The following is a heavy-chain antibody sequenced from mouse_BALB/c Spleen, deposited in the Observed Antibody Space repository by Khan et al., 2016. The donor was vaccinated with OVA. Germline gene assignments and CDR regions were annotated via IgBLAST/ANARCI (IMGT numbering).Heavy chain of an antibody. V-gene: IGHV3-2*02. CDR2: ISYSGST. Sequence: EVKLEESGPGLVKPSQSLSLTCTVTGYSITSDYAWNWIRQFPGNKLEWMGYISYSGSTNYNPSLKSRISITRDTSKNQSFLQLNSVTTEDTATYYCARDGSRYNYALDYWGQGTSVTVSS. J-gene: IGHJ4*01. CDR3: ARDGSRYNYALDY. CDR1: GYSITSDYA. D-gene: IGHD2-3*01.